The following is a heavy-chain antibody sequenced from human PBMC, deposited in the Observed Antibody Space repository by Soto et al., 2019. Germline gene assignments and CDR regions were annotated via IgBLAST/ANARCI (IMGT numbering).Heavy chain of an antibody. CDR3: ATRRRDGYISFDY. CDR2: ISGSGGST. Sequence: PGGSLRLSGAASGFTFSSYSISWVRHAPGKGLEWVSAISGSGGSTYYADSVKGRFTISRDNSKNTLYLQMNSLRAEDTAVYYCATRRRDGYISFDYWGRGTLVTVSS. J-gene: IGHJ4*02. V-gene: IGHV3-23*01. CDR1: GFTFSSYS. D-gene: IGHD5-12*01.